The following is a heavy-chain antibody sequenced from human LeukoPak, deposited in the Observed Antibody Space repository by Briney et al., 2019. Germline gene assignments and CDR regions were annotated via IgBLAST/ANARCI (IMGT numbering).Heavy chain of an antibody. CDR3: AKADYTSSWPLDY. CDR2: LSGSGSTT. CDR1: GFTFSSDG. J-gene: IGHJ4*02. Sequence: PGGSLRLSCAASGFTFSSDGMSWVRQAPGKGLEWVSALSGSGSTTYYADSVKGRFTISRDNSKNMLFLEMNSLRVEDTAVYYCAKADYTSSWPLDYWGQGTQVTVSS. D-gene: IGHD6-13*01. V-gene: IGHV3-23*01.